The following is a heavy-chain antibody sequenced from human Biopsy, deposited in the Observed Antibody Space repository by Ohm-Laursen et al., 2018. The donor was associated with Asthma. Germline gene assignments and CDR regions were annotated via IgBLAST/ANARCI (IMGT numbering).Heavy chain of an antibody. CDR3: ARGQKSPGDRWFDP. V-gene: IGHV1-2*06. CDR1: GYTFIGYH. D-gene: IGHD7-27*01. CDR2: INPNSGGT. J-gene: IGHJ5*02. Sequence: GASVKVSCNTSGYTFIGYHIHWVRQAPGQGLEWMGRINPNSGGTNYAQKFQGRVTMTSDTSISTAYMELSRLRSDDTALYYCARGQKSPGDRWFDPWGQGTLVTVSS.